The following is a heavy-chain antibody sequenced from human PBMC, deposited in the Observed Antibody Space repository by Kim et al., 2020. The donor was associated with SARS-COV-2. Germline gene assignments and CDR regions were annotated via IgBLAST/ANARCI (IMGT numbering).Heavy chain of an antibody. CDR1: GYTFSKYG. J-gene: IGHJ4*03. Sequence: GESLKISCQDSGYTFSKYGIAWLRQTPDKGLEWVGIISPDDSDTKYSPSFQGRVIISADTSSSTAFLQWRSLQASDTAMYYCAKTSRTSLATGY. CDR2: ISPDDSDT. CDR3: AKTSRTSLATGY. V-gene: IGHV5-51*01.